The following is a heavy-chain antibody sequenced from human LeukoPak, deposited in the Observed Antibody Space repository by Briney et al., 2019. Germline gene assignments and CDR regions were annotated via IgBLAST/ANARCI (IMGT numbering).Heavy chain of an antibody. CDR2: IKQDGSDK. CDR3: AREIWGPEC. CDR1: GFTFVRYY. D-gene: IGHD7-27*01. J-gene: IGHJ4*02. Sequence: GGSLRLSCAASGFTFVRYYMTWVRQAPGKGLEWVANIKQDGSDKNYVDSVKGRFTISRDNTKNLVFLQMNSLTGEATAVYYCAREIWGPECWGQGTLVTVSS. V-gene: IGHV3-7*03.